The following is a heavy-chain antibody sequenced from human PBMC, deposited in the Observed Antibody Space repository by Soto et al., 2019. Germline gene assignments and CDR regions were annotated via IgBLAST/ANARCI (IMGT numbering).Heavy chain of an antibody. D-gene: IGHD5-18*01. CDR3: ATARYGYTYWFFDY. Sequence: GRSLRLSCAASGFTFSAYAIGWVRQASGKGLEWVSGFSGSGGSTYYADSAKGRFTIYRDNLRNTLYLQMNSLRAECTGVYYWATARYGYTYWFFDYWGQGTLVTVSS. CDR2: FSGSGGST. V-gene: IGHV3-23*01. J-gene: IGHJ4*02. CDR1: GFTFSAYA.